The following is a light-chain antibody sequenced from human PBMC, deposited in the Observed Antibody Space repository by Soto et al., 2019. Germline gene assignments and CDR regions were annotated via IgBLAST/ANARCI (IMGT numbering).Light chain of an antibody. J-gene: IGKJ4*01. V-gene: IGKV3D-20*01. CDR3: QQYDNSAPLS. CDR2: DGS. CDR1: QSVRSSY. Sequence: EIVLTQSPATLSLSPGDRATLSCGASQSVRSSYVAWYQQKAGLAPRLLIYDGSSRASGIPDRFSGSGSGVDFTLTSGRLEPEDFGVYYCQQYDNSAPLSFGGGTKVEMK.